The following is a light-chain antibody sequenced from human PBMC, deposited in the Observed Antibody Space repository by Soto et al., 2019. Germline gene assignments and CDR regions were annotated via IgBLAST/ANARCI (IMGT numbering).Light chain of an antibody. CDR1: SGSVSTSYY. V-gene: IGLV8-61*01. J-gene: IGLJ3*02. CDR3: VLYMGSGISV. Sequence: QTVVTQEPSFSVSPGGTVTLTCGLSSGSVSTSYYASWYQQTPGQAPRTLIYSTNTRSSGVPDRFSGSILGNKAALTITGAQADDESDYYCVLYMGSGISVFGGGTQLPS. CDR2: STN.